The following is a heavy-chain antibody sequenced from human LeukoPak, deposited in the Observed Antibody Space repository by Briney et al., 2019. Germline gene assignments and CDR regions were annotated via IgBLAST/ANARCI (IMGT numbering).Heavy chain of an antibody. J-gene: IGHJ4*02. D-gene: IGHD3-9*01. CDR1: GYTFTSYG. CDR3: ARDLGDYDILTGYYTLYYFDY. CDR2: ISAYNGNT. V-gene: IGHV1-18*01. Sequence: ASVKVSCKASGYTFTSYGISWVRQAPGQGLEWMGWISAYNGNTNYAQKLQGRVTMTTETSTSTAYMELRSLRSDDTAVYYCARDLGDYDILTGYYTLYYFDYWGQGTLVTVSS.